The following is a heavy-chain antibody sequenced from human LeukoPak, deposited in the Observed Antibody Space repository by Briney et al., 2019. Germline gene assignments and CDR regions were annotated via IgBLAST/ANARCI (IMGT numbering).Heavy chain of an antibody. CDR1: GFTFSSYS. Sequence: GGSLRLSCAASGFTFSSYSMNWVRQAPGKGLEWVSYISSSSTIYYADSVKGRFTISRDNAKNSLYLQMNSLRDEDTAVYYCVRSAFHAGSGNYYDYWGQGTLVTVSS. CDR3: VRSAFHAGSGNYYDY. J-gene: IGHJ4*02. V-gene: IGHV3-48*02. D-gene: IGHD3-22*01. CDR2: ISSSSTI.